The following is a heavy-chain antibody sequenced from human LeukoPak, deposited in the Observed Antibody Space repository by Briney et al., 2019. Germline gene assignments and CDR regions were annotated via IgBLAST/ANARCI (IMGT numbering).Heavy chain of an antibody. CDR1: GGSISSYY. CDR3: ARHPGIAANWFDP. D-gene: IGHD6-13*01. Sequence: PSETLSLTCTVSGGSISSYYWSWIRQPPGKGLEWIGYIYYSGSTNYNPSLKSRVTISVDTSKNQFSLKLGSVTAADTAVYYCARHPGIAANWFDPWGQGTLVTVSS. CDR2: IYYSGST. J-gene: IGHJ5*02. V-gene: IGHV4-59*08.